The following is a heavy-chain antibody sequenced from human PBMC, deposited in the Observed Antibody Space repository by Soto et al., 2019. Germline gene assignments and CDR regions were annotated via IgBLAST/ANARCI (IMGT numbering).Heavy chain of an antibody. V-gene: IGHV1-69*13. D-gene: IGHD5-12*01. CDR1: GGTFSSYA. Sequence: SVKVSCKASGGTFSSYAISWVRQAPGQGLEWMGGIIPIFGTANYAQKFQGRVTITADEPTSTAYMELSSLRSEDTAVYYCARGAGYSGYVRYYYYYYGMDVWGQGTTVTV. CDR2: IIPIFGTA. CDR3: ARGAGYSGYVRYYYYYYGMDV. J-gene: IGHJ6*02.